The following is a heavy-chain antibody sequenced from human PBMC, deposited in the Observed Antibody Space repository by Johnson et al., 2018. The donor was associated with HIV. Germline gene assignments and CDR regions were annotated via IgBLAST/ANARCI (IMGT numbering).Heavy chain of an antibody. CDR3: AREDCSSTRCSDLDSAFDI. Sequence: HVQLVESGGGVVQPGRSLRLSCAASGFTFSSYWMAWVRQAPGKGLEWVAAVWYDGSNKYYADSVKGRFTISRDNSKNTLYLQMNSLRAGETAVYYCAREDCSSTRCSDLDSAFDIWCQGTMVTVSS. J-gene: IGHJ3*02. CDR1: GFTFSSYW. CDR2: VWYDGSNK. V-gene: IGHV3-33*08. D-gene: IGHD2-2*01.